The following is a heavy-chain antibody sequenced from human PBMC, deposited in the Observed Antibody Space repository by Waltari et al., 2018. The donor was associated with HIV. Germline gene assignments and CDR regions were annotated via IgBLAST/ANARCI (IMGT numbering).Heavy chain of an antibody. D-gene: IGHD3-10*01. V-gene: IGHV1-24*01. CDR1: GDTLPELS. J-gene: IGHJ6*02. CDR2: VDPEDDET. Sequence: QVQLVQSGAEVKKPGASVKGSCKAFGDTLPELSMYWVRQAPGKGLEWMGNVDPEDDETIYAQKFQGRITMTEDTSSDTAYMELSSLTSGDTAVYYCATDFSGMVRAYSYYSLDVWGQGTTVTVSS. CDR3: ATDFSGMVRAYSYYSLDV.